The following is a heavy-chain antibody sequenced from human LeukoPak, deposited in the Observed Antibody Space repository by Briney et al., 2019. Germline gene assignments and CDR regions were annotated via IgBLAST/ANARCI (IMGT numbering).Heavy chain of an antibody. CDR1: GGSFSGYY. J-gene: IGHJ4*02. V-gene: IGHV4-34*01. D-gene: IGHD2-2*01. Sequence: SETLSLTCAVYGGSFSGYYWSWIRQPPGKGLEWIGEINHSGSTNYNPSLKSRVTISVDTSKNQFSLKLSSVTAADTAVYYCARGRRSDIVVVPAAMRWSDYWGQGTLVTVSS. CDR2: INHSGST. CDR3: ARGRRSDIVVVPAAMRWSDY.